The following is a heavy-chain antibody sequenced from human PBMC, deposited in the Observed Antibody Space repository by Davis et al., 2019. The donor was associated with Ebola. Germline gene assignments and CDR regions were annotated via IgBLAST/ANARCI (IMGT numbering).Heavy chain of an antibody. Sequence: MPSETLSLTCTVSACSISSYYWSWIRQPPGKGLEWIGYIYYSGSTNYNPSLKSRVTISVDTSKNQFSLKLSSVTAADTAVYYCARATVTTLFDYWGQGTLVTVSS. J-gene: IGHJ4*02. CDR2: IYYSGST. V-gene: IGHV4-59*01. D-gene: IGHD4-17*01. CDR1: ACSISSYY. CDR3: ARATVTTLFDY.